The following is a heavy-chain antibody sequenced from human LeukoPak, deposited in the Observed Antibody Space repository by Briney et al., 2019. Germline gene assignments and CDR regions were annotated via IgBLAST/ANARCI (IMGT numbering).Heavy chain of an antibody. Sequence: GGSLRLSCAASGFTFSNAWMTWVRQALGKGLEWVGRIKSKFDGGTTDYAAPVKGRFTISRDDSKNTLYLQTSSLKTEDTAAYYCTTLASRSPYYYYGMDVWGQGTTVTVPS. CDR3: TTLASRSPYYYYGMDV. CDR1: GFTFSNAW. V-gene: IGHV3-15*01. CDR2: IKSKFDGGTT. J-gene: IGHJ6*02.